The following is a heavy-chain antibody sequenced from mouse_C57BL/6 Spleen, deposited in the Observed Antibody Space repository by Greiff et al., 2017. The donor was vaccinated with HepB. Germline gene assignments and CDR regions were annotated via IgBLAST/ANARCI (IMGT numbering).Heavy chain of an antibody. D-gene: IGHD1-1*01. V-gene: IGHV1-64*01. CDR2: IHPNSGST. Sequence: QVQLQQPGAELVKPGASVKLSCKASGYTFTSYWMHWVKQRPGQGLEWIGMIHPNSGSTNYNEKFKSKATLTVDKSSSTAYMQLSSLTSEDSAVYYGARRITTVVAKGFDYWGQGTTLTVSS. CDR1: GYTFTSYW. CDR3: ARRITTVVAKGFDY. J-gene: IGHJ2*01.